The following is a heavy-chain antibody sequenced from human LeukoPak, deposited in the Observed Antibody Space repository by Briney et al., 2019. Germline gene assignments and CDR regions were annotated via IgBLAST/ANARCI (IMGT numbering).Heavy chain of an antibody. D-gene: IGHD5-24*01. Sequence: GGSLRLSCVGSGFTFSSSWMHWVRQSPGKGLVWVSRINLDGFTAYADAVNGRFTISRDNAKNTLYLQMSSLRAEDTAVYYCVKVSYRNGYNYFDYWGQGTLVTVSS. CDR2: INLDGFT. J-gene: IGHJ4*02. CDR3: VKVSYRNGYNYFDY. V-gene: IGHV3-74*01. CDR1: GFTFSSSW.